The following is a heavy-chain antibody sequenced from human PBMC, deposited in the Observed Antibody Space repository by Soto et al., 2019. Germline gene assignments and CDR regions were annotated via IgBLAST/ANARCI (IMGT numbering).Heavy chain of an antibody. D-gene: IGHD3-16*01. J-gene: IGHJ4*02. Sequence: PGGSLRLSCSASGFTFSNYWMHWVRQGPGKGLVWVARLNIDGSTRNYADSVKGRFTISRDNAQNTLFLQMNSLSAEDTAVYYCARAGGWVQSHFDDWGLGSLVT. V-gene: IGHV3-74*01. CDR1: GFTFSNYW. CDR2: LNIDGSTR. CDR3: ARAGGWVQSHFDD.